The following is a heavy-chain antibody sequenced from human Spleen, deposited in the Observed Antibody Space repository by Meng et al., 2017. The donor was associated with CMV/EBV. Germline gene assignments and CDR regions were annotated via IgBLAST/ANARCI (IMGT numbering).Heavy chain of an antibody. Sequence: ASVKVSCKASGYMFTGYYVHWVRRAPGQGLEWMGWINPNSGGTNYAQNFQGRVTMTRDTSTSTVYMELSSLTSDDTAVYYCARAARLGYCTSTSCYIRFDPWGQGTLVTVSS. CDR1: GYMFTGYY. V-gene: IGHV1-2*02. J-gene: IGHJ5*02. CDR3: ARAARLGYCTSTSCYIRFDP. D-gene: IGHD2-2*02. CDR2: INPNSGGT.